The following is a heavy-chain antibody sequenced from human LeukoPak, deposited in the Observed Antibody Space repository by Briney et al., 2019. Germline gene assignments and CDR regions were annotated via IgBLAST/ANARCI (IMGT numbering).Heavy chain of an antibody. D-gene: IGHD1-1*01. J-gene: IGHJ4*02. CDR3: ARDHWNPNDHFIS. CDR1: GFALSDSS. CDR2: IITLSTYI. Sequence: GGSLRLSCAASGFALSDSSMNWVPQAPGKGLEWVSSIITLSTYIYYAGSVKGRFTISRDNAKNSLYLHMNSLRAEDTAVYFCARDHWNPNDHFISWGQGTLVTVSS. V-gene: IGHV3-21*01.